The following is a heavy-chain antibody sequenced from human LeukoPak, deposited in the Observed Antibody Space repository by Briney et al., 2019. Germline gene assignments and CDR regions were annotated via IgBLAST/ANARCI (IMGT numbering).Heavy chain of an antibody. CDR2: ISSSSSYI. CDR3: ARGRSHGFDY. CDR1: GGSFSGYY. V-gene: IGHV3-21*01. J-gene: IGHJ4*02. Sequence: PSETLSLTCAVYGGSFSGYYWSWIRQPPGKGLEWVSSISSSSSYIYYADSVKGRFTISRDNAKNSLYLQMNSLRAEDTAVYYCARGRSHGFDYWGQGTLVTVSS.